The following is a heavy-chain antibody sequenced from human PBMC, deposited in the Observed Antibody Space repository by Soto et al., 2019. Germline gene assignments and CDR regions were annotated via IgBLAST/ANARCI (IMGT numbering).Heavy chain of an antibody. Sequence: QVQLVQSGAEVKKPGSSVKVSCKASGGTFSSYAISWVRQAPGQGLEWMGGIIPIFGTANYAQKFQGRVTITADESTSTAYMELSSLRSEDTAVYYCARDCTNGVCHYYYYGMDVWGQGTTVTVSS. CDR1: GGTFSSYA. CDR2: IIPIFGTA. CDR3: ARDCTNGVCHYYYYGMDV. V-gene: IGHV1-69*12. J-gene: IGHJ6*02. D-gene: IGHD2-8*01.